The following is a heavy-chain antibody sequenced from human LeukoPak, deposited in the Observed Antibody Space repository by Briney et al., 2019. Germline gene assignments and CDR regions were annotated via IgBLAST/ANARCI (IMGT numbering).Heavy chain of an antibody. D-gene: IGHD3-10*01. V-gene: IGHV3-30*02. CDR1: GFTFSSYG. J-gene: IGHJ4*02. Sequence: GGSLRLSCAASGFTFSSYGMHWVRQAPGKGLEWVAFIRYDGSNKYYADSVKGRFTISRDNAKNSLYLQMNSLRAEDTAVYYCARDDSYIQMVRGGDFDYWGQGTLVTVSS. CDR2: IRYDGSNK. CDR3: ARDDSYIQMVRGGDFDY.